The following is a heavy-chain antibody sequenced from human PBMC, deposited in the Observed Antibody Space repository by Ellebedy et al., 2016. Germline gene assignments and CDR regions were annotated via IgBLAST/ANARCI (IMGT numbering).Heavy chain of an antibody. J-gene: IGHJ4*02. Sequence: SETLSLXCTVSGGSISSYYWSWIRQPPGKGLEWIGYIYYSGSTNYNPSLKSRVTISVDTSKNQFSLKLSSVTAADTAVYYCARDKGLSSGWYAVFDYWGQGTLVTVSS. CDR2: IYYSGST. CDR1: GGSISSYY. CDR3: ARDKGLSSGWYAVFDY. D-gene: IGHD6-19*01. V-gene: IGHV4-59*01.